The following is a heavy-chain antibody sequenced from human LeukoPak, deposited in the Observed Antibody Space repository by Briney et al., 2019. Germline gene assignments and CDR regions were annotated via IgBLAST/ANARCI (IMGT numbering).Heavy chain of an antibody. V-gene: IGHV4-34*01. CDR2: INNSGNT. Sequence: SETLSLTCAVYGGSLSGYYWTWIRQSPGKGLEWIGEINNSGNTNYNRSLKSRVSISADTSKNQFSLSLTSVTAADTAVYYCARRGTAYCRGGNCYSDKYFDYWGEGTQVTVSS. CDR1: GGSLSGYY. J-gene: IGHJ4*02. D-gene: IGHD2-15*01. CDR3: ARRGTAYCRGGNCYSDKYFDY.